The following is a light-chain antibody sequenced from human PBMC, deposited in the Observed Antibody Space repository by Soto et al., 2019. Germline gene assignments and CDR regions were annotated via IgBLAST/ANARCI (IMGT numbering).Light chain of an antibody. CDR2: DVS. CDR3: QQYDTYYT. J-gene: IGKJ3*01. CDR1: QSISTY. Sequence: QMTQSPSYLSASVGDRVTITCRASQSISTYLNWYQQKAGLAPTLLIYDVSRLVSWVPSRFSGSVSVTEFTLTINILQPDDFATYCCQQYDTYYTFGPGTKVDI. V-gene: IGKV1-5*01.